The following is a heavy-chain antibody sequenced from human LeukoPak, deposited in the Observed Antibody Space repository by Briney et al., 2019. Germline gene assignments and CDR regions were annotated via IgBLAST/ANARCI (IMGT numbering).Heavy chain of an antibody. CDR3: ASYGSGSYSDDAFDI. V-gene: IGHV1-46*01. D-gene: IGHD3-10*01. Sequence: ASVKVSCKASGYTFTSYGISWVRQAPGQGLEWMGIINPSGGSTSYAQKFQGRVTMTRDMSTSTVYMELSSLRSEDTAVYYCASYGSGSYSDDAFDIWGQGTMVTVSS. CDR2: INPSGGST. J-gene: IGHJ3*02. CDR1: GYTFTSYG.